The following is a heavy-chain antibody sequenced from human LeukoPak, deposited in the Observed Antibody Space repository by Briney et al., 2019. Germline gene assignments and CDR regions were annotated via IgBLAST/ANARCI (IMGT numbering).Heavy chain of an antibody. CDR3: AKVGVSTTYYYGSGSYVAEYYFDY. Sequence: GGSLRLSCAASGFTFTSYGMHWVRQAPGKGLEWVAFIRYDGSNKYYADSVKGRFTISRDNSKNTLYLQMNSLRAEDTAVYYCAKVGVSTTYYYGSGSYVAEYYFDYWGQGTLVTVSS. D-gene: IGHD3-10*01. V-gene: IGHV3-30*02. CDR2: IRYDGSNK. CDR1: GFTFTSYG. J-gene: IGHJ4*02.